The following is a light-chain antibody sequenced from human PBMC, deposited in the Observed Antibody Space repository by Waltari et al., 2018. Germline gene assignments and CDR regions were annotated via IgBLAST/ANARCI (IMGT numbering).Light chain of an antibody. CDR1: QGVSTY. Sequence: EVVLTQSPATLSLSPGATATLSCRASQGVSTYLAWYQHRPGQGPRLLIYDATNRATGIPARFGGSGSGTDFTLTISSLDPEDFAVYCCQQRSNWPMTFGGGTKVEIK. CDR3: QQRSNWPMT. CDR2: DAT. V-gene: IGKV3-11*01. J-gene: IGKJ4*01.